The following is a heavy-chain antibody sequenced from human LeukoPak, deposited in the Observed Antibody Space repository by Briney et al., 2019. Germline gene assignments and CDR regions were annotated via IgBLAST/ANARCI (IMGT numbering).Heavy chain of an antibody. V-gene: IGHV4-31*03. CDR3: ARGGDYDYVWGSYRSFDY. D-gene: IGHD3-16*02. J-gene: IGHJ4*02. CDR1: GGSISSGGYY. Sequence: SQTLSLTCTVSGGSISSGGYYWSWIRQHPGKGLEWIGYIYYSGSTYYNPSLKSRVTISVDTSKNQVSLKLSSVTAADTAVYYCARGGDYDYVWGSYRSFDYWGQGTLVTVSS. CDR2: IYYSGST.